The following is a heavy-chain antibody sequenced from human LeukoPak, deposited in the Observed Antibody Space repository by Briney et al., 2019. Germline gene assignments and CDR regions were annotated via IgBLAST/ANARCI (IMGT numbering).Heavy chain of an antibody. CDR2: IYYSGST. CDR1: GGSISSYY. CDR3: ARDVDNNDAFHV. V-gene: IGHV4-39*07. Sequence: SETLSLTCTVSGGSISSYYWGWIRQPPGKGLEWIGSIYYSGSTYYNPSLKSRVTISVDTSKNQFSLKLSSVTAADTAIYYCARDVDNNDAFHVWGHGTLVTVSS. D-gene: IGHD2-15*01. J-gene: IGHJ3*01.